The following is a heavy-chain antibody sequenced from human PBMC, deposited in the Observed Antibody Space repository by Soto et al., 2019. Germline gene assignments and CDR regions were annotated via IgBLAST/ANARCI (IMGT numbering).Heavy chain of an antibody. V-gene: IGHV3-74*02. J-gene: IGHJ4*02. Sequence: EVQLVESGGGLVQPGGSLRLSCAASGFDFSTYWMHWVRQAPGKGLVWVSRISGGGGTTYADSVDGRFTISRDNANNIVYLQLNSATEEDTAMYDCIRASGVAATGEYFWGQGALVTVSS. CDR3: IRASGVAATGEYF. D-gene: IGHD1-26*01. CDR1: GFDFSTYW. CDR2: ISGGGGT.